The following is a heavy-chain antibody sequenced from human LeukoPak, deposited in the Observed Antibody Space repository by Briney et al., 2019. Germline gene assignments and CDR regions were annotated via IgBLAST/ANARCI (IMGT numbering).Heavy chain of an antibody. CDR1: GFTFRDYA. D-gene: IGHD4-23*01. CDR2: IRYDGTNEYGTNK. CDR3: AKDFFRRGGGLYYFDY. J-gene: IGHJ4*02. V-gene: IGHV3-30*02. Sequence: GGCLRLSCAASGFTFRDYAMHWVRQAPGKGREWVAFIRYDGTNEYGTNKYYAGSVKGRFTISRDNSKNTLSLQMSSLRVEDTAVYYCAKDFFRRGGGLYYFDYWGQGTLVTVSS.